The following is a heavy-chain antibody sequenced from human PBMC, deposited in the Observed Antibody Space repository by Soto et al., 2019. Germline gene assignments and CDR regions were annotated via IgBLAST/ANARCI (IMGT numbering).Heavy chain of an antibody. CDR3: ARHHGPTTSENWFDP. V-gene: IGHV1-18*01. CDR2: ISTYSGDT. J-gene: IGHJ5*02. CDR1: GYTFFTYD. D-gene: IGHD5-12*01. Sequence: QVHLVQSGVEVKTPGASVKVSCQASGYTFFTYDISWVRQAPGQGLEWMGWISTYSGDTKYAQKFQGRVTMTRDTSATTAYLELRSLRSDDTAVYYCARHHGPTTSENWFDPWGQGTPVTVSS.